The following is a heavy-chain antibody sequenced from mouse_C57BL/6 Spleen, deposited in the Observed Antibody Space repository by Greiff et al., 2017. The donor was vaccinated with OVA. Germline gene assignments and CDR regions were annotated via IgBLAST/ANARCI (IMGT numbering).Heavy chain of an antibody. V-gene: IGHV1-69*01. CDR2: IDPSDSYT. J-gene: IGHJ2*01. Sequence: VQLQQPGAELVMPGASVKLSCKASGYTFTSYWMHWVKQRPGQGLEWIGEIDPSDSYTNYNQKFKGKSTLTVDKSSSTAYMQLSSLTSEDSAVYYCARGITGRHYFDYWGQGTTLTVSS. CDR1: GYTFTSYW. CDR3: ARGITGRHYFDY. D-gene: IGHD2-4*01.